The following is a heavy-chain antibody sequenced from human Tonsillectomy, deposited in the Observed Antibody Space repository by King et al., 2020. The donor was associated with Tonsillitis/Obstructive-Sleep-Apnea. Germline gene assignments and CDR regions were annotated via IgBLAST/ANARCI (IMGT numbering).Heavy chain of an antibody. Sequence: HVQLVESGGGLVKPGGSLTVSCAASGFTFSDYYMSWIRQAPGKGLEWVSYISGGTSYRDYADSVKGRFTISRDNAKNSLYLQMNSLRVEDTAVYYCARSPYLQGVSTSSDYFYYYMDVWGKGTTVTVSS. CDR3: ARSPYLQGVSTSSDYFYYYMDV. V-gene: IGHV3-11*05. CDR1: GFTFSDYY. D-gene: IGHD6-6*01. J-gene: IGHJ6*03. CDR2: ISGGTSYR.